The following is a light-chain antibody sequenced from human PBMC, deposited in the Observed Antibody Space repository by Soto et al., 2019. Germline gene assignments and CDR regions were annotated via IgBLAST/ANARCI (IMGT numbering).Light chain of an antibody. CDR1: RDITDY. J-gene: IGKJ4*01. CDR2: AAS. CDR3: QKYNTAPLT. V-gene: IGKV1-27*01. Sequence: DIQMRQSPSCLSSSVGDRVTISFRASRDITDYLAWYQQKPGQVPKLLIYAASTLQSGVPSRFSGSGYGTESTLTISNLQPEDVATYYCQKYNTAPLTFGGGTKVDIK.